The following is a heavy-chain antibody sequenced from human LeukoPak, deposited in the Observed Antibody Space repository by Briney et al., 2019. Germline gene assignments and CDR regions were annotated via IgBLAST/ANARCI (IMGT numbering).Heavy chain of an antibody. CDR2: INPNSGGT. Sequence: ASVKVSCKASGYTFTGYYMHWVRQAPGQGLEWMGWINPNSGGTNYAQKFQGRVTMTRDTSISTAYMELSRLRSDDTAVYYCAREYYYDSSGDMGVWGKGTTVTVSS. D-gene: IGHD3-22*01. J-gene: IGHJ6*03. CDR1: GYTFTGYY. CDR3: AREYYYDSSGDMGV. V-gene: IGHV1-2*02.